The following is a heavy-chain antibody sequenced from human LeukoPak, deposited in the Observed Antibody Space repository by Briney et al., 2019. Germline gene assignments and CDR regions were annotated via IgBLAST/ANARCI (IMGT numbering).Heavy chain of an antibody. CDR1: GDSVSSNSVT. J-gene: IGHJ1*01. Sequence: SQTLSLTCAISGDSVSSNSVTWNWIRQSPSRGLEWLGRTYYRSKWYKYYAVSVKGRITISPDTSKNQFSLQLNSVTPEDTAVYYRARGPSYFQHWGQGTLVTVSS. CDR3: ARGPSYFQH. CDR2: TYYRSKWYK. V-gene: IGHV6-1*01.